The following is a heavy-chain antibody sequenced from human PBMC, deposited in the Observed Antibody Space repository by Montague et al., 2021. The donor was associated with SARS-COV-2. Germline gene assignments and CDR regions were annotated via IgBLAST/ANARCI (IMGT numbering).Heavy chain of an antibody. Sequence: SETLSLTCAVSRGSFSNYYWTWIRQSPGKGLEWIGEINQGGAPNYTPSLKSRVTISLDTSKKQISLKLNSVTVADTAVFFCARGRPVQGSFRHFDSISFGALDIWAQGSLVIVSS. V-gene: IGHV4-34*01. J-gene: IGHJ3*02. CDR2: INQGGAP. CDR3: ARGRPVQGSFRHFDSISFGALDI. CDR1: RGSFSNYY. D-gene: IGHD3-9*01.